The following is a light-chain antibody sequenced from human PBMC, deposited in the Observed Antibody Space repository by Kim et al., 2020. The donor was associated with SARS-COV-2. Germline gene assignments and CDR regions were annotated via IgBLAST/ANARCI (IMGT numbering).Light chain of an antibody. CDR1: SSDVGGYNY. V-gene: IGLV2-14*01. Sequence: QSALTQPASVSGSPGQSITISCTGTSSDVGGYNYVSWYQQHPGKAPKLMIYDVSKRPSGVSNRFSGSKSGNTASLTISGLQAEDEADYYCSSYTGSSTPVFGGGTQLTVL. CDR3: SSYTGSSTPV. J-gene: IGLJ2*01. CDR2: DVS.